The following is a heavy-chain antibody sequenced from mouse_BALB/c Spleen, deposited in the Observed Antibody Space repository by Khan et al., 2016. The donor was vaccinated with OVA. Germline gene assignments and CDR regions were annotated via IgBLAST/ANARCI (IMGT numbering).Heavy chain of an antibody. Sequence: QVQLKESGPGLVAPSQSLSITCTVSGFSLTSYGVHWVRQPPGKGLEWLGVIWAGGSTHYNSALLYRLSIITDNSKSKVFLKMNSLQTGDTAMYYCARDTTGESYWYFDVWGAGTTVTVSS. CDR3: ARDTTGESYWYFDV. CDR2: IWAGGST. V-gene: IGHV2-9*02. J-gene: IGHJ1*01. D-gene: IGHD1-1*01. CDR1: GFSLTSYG.